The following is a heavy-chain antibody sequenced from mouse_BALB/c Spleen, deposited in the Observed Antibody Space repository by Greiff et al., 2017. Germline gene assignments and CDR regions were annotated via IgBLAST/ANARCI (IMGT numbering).Heavy chain of an antibody. CDR2: ISSGGSYT. D-gene: IGHD1-1*01. CDR1: GFTFSSYT. V-gene: IGHV5-6-4*01. CDR3: TISPYYYGSSYDWYFDV. J-gene: IGHJ1*01. Sequence: EVQGVESGGGLVKPGGSLKLSCAASGFTFSSYTMSWVRQTPEKRLEWVATISSGGSYTYYPDSVKGRFTISRDNAKNTLYLQMSSLKSEDTAMYYCTISPYYYGSSYDWYFDVWGAGTTVTVSS.